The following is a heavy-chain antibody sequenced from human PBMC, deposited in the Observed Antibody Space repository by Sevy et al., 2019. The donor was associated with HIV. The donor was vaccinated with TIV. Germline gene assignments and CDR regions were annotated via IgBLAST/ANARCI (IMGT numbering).Heavy chain of an antibody. J-gene: IGHJ4*02. Sequence: GESLKISCKGSGYTFSPYWIAWVRQMPGQGLEWMGIILPSDSDTEYRPSFQGHVTISVKKSINTGYLQWSGLKASDSAMYYGARQGDLDYFDYWGQGTLVTVSS. CDR1: GYTFSPYW. V-gene: IGHV5-51*01. CDR3: ARQGDLDYFDY. D-gene: IGHD1-26*01. CDR2: ILPSDSDT.